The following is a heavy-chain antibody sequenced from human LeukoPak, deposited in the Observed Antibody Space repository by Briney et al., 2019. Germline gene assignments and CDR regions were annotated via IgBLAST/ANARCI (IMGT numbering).Heavy chain of an antibody. Sequence: GGSLRLSCAASGFTFSSSAMHWVRQAPGKGLEWVAIISYDGSNKYYTDSVKGRFTISRDNSKNTLYPQMNSLRAEDTAVYYCARDQYSSSSNSGLYWGQGTLVTVSS. V-gene: IGHV3-30*04. CDR1: GFTFSSSA. CDR2: ISYDGSNK. D-gene: IGHD6-13*01. J-gene: IGHJ4*02. CDR3: ARDQYSSSSNSGLY.